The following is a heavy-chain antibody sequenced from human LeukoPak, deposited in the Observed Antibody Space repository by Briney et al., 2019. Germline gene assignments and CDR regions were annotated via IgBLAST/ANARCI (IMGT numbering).Heavy chain of an antibody. J-gene: IGHJ4*02. D-gene: IGHD5-12*01. V-gene: IGHV3-30*02. Sequence: GGSLRLSCAASGFTFSSYGMHWVRQAPGKRLEWVAFIRYDGSNKYYADSVKGRFTISRDNSKNTLYLQMNSLRAEDTAVYYCARGWLRHFDYWGQGTLVTVSS. CDR3: ARGWLRHFDY. CDR1: GFTFSSYG. CDR2: IRYDGSNK.